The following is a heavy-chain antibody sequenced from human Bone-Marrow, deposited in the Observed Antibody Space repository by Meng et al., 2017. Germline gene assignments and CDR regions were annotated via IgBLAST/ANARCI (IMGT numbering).Heavy chain of an antibody. CDR2: ISSSGSTI. Sequence: GGSLRLSCAASGFTFSSYEMNWVRQAPGKGLEWVSYISSSGSTIYYADSVKGRFTISRDNAKNSLYLQMNSLRAEDTAVYYCARGTYDSGSYPFDYWGQGTLVTVSS. J-gene: IGHJ4*02. D-gene: IGHD3-10*01. V-gene: IGHV3-48*03. CDR3: ARGTYDSGSYPFDY. CDR1: GFTFSSYE.